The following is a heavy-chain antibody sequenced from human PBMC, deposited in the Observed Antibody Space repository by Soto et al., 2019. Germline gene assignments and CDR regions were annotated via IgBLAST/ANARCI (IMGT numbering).Heavy chain of an antibody. V-gene: IGHV1-18*01. CDR2: ISAYNGNT. Sequence: QVPLVQSGAEVKQPGASVKVSCKATGYAFTSYGISWVRQAPGQGLEWMGWISAYNGNTNYAQKLQGRVTMTTDTSTSTAYMQLRSLRSDDTAVYYCVYCDYGNAFDIWGQGTMVTVSS. J-gene: IGHJ3*02. CDR1: GYAFTSYG. CDR3: VYCDYGNAFDI. D-gene: IGHD4-17*01.